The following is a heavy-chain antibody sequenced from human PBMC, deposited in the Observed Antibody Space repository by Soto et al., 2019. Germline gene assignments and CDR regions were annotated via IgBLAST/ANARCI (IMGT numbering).Heavy chain of an antibody. J-gene: IGHJ5*02. V-gene: IGHV1-8*01. CDR3: ARKRTGTRWFDP. CDR2: MNPNSGNT. Sequence: ASVKVSCKASGYTFTSYYINWVLQATGQGLEWMGWMNPNSGNTGYAQKFQGRVTMTRNTSISTAYMELSSLRSEDTAVYYCARKRTGTRWFDPWGQGTLVTVSS. CDR1: GYTFTSYY. D-gene: IGHD1-7*01.